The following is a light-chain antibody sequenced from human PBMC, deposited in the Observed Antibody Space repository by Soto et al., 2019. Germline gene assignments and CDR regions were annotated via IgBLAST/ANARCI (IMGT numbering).Light chain of an antibody. Sequence: QSALTQPASVSGSPGQSITISCTGTSIDVGGYNYVSWYQHYPGKAPKLMIYDVSNRPSGVSNRFSGSKSGNTASLTISGLQAEDEADYYCSSYTSRSTLVFGGGTKLTVL. J-gene: IGLJ2*01. CDR3: SSYTSRSTLV. CDR1: SIDVGGYNY. V-gene: IGLV2-14*03. CDR2: DVS.